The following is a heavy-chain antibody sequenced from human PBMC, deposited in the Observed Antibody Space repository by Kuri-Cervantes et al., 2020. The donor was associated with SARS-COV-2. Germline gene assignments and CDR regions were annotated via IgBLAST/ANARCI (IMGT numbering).Heavy chain of an antibody. V-gene: IGHV3-9*01. CDR2: ISWNSGSI. CDR1: GFTFDDYA. Sequence: GGSLRLSCAASGFTFDDYAMHWVRQAPGKGLEWVSGISWNSGSIGYADSVKGRFTISRDNAKNTLYLQMNSLRAEDTAVYYCAREGYFDWLSRDYYYGMDVWGQGTTVTVSS. J-gene: IGHJ6*02. CDR3: AREGYFDWLSRDYYYGMDV. D-gene: IGHD3-9*01.